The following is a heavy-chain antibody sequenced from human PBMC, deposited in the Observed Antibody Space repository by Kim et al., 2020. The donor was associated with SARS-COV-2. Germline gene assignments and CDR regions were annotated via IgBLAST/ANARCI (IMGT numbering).Heavy chain of an antibody. CDR3: ARGGYSGYDLDH. J-gene: IGHJ4*02. D-gene: IGHD5-12*01. V-gene: IGHV3-21*01. CDR2: ISSGTGYI. CDR1: GFTFSSYS. Sequence: GGSLRLSCEGSGFTFSSYSMNWVRQAPGKGLEWVSAISSGTGYIYDADSVRGRFVISRDNAKNFLYLQMSSLRVEDTAVYYCARGGYSGYDLDHWGPGT.